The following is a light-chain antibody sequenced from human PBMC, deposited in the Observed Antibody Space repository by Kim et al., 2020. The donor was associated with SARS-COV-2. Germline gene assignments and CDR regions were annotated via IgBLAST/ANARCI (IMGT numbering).Light chain of an antibody. CDR2: WAS. CDR3: QQYYTTPYT. J-gene: IGKJ2*01. CDR1: QSVFSSSKNKNQ. V-gene: IGKV4-1*01. Sequence: RATINCKSSQSVFSSSKNKNQLGWFQQKPGQPPKLLIYWASIRESGVPDRFSGSGSGTDFTLTINSLQAEDVAMYYCQQYYTTPYTFGQGTKLEIK.